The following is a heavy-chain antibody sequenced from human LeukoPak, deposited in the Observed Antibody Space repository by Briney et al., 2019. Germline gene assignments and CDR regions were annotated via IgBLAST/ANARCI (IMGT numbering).Heavy chain of an antibody. V-gene: IGHV3-30*18. J-gene: IGHJ6*03. Sequence: GGSLRLSCAASGFTFSSYGMHWVRQAPGKGLEWVAVISYDGSNKFYADFVKGRFTISRDNSKNTLYLQMNSLRAEDTAVYYCAKDTAYYDFWSGYYTGGPYYYMDVWGKGTTVTVSS. CDR1: GFTFSSYG. D-gene: IGHD3-3*01. CDR2: ISYDGSNK. CDR3: AKDTAYYDFWSGYYTGGPYYYMDV.